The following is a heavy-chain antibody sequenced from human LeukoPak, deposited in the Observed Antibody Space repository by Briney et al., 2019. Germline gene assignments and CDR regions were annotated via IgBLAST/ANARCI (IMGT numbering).Heavy chain of an antibody. CDR2: ISGSGGST. CDR3: ARDAFIRSDSPVDY. J-gene: IGHJ4*02. Sequence: GGSLRLSCAASGFTISNYAMNWVRQAPGEGLEWVSAISGSGGSTYSADSVKGRFTISRDNSKNTLYLQMNSLRAEDTAVYYCARDAFIRSDSPVDYWGQGTLVTVSS. CDR1: GFTISNYA. V-gene: IGHV3-23*01. D-gene: IGHD1-26*01.